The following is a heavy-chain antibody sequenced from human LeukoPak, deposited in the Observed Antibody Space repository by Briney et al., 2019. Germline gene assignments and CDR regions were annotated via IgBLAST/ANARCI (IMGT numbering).Heavy chain of an antibody. J-gene: IGHJ6*03. Sequence: GGSLRLSCAASGFTFDDYGMSWVRQAPGKGLEWVSGINWNGGSTGYADSVKGRFTISRDNAKNTLYLQMNSLRAEDTAVYYYARGTWATLYYYYMDVWGKGTTVTVSS. CDR2: INWNGGST. CDR3: ARGTWATLYYYYMDV. D-gene: IGHD5-24*01. CDR1: GFTFDDYG. V-gene: IGHV3-20*04.